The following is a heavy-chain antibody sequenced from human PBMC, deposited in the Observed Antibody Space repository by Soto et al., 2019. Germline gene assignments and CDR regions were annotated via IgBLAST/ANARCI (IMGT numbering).Heavy chain of an antibody. CDR2: ISAGNGYT. J-gene: IGHJ4*02. Sequence: ASVKVSCKASGYTFTSYAMHWVRQAPGQRLEWMGWISAGNGYTKYSQKFQGRVSITRDTSASTAYMELSSLRSEDTAVYYCARLYVSSWSTHFGYWGQGTLVTSPQ. D-gene: IGHD6-13*01. CDR3: ARLYVSSWSTHFGY. CDR1: GYTFTSYA. V-gene: IGHV1-3*01.